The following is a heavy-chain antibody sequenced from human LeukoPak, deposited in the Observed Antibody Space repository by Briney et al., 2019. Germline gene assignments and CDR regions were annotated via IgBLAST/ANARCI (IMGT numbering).Heavy chain of an antibody. Sequence: SETLSLTCAVYGGSFSGYYWSWIRQPPGKGLEWIGEINHSGSTNYDPSLKSRVTISVDTSKNQFSLKLSSVTAADTAVYYCARAQYSYGQDYWGQGTLVTVSS. CDR1: GGSFSGYY. D-gene: IGHD5-18*01. J-gene: IGHJ4*02. CDR2: INHSGST. CDR3: ARAQYSYGQDY. V-gene: IGHV4-34*01.